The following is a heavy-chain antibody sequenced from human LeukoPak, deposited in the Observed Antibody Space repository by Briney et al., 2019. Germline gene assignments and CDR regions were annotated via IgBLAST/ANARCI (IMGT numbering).Heavy chain of an antibody. J-gene: IGHJ4*02. Sequence: PGVCLRLSCAASGFTFSSCAMSWVRQAPGKGLEWVSALSNIGGSTYYADSVKGRFTISRDNSKSTLYLQMNRLTAEDTAVYYCAKGRTAGGYFDYWGQGTLVTVSS. CDR2: LSNIGGST. CDR3: AKGRTAGGYFDY. D-gene: IGHD3-22*01. CDR1: GFTFSSCA. V-gene: IGHV3-23*01.